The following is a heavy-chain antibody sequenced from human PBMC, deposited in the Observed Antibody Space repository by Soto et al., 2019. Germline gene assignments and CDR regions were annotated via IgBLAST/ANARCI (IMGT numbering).Heavy chain of an antibody. D-gene: IGHD1-1*01. J-gene: IGHJ4*02. CDR3: ARDLRTGTTWFDY. Sequence: ASVKVSCKASGGTFSSYAISWVRQAPGQGLEWMGGIIPIFGTANYAQKFQGRVTITADESTSTAYMELSSLRSEDTAVYYCARDLRTGTTWFDYWGQGTLVTVSS. V-gene: IGHV1-69*13. CDR1: GGTFSSYA. CDR2: IIPIFGTA.